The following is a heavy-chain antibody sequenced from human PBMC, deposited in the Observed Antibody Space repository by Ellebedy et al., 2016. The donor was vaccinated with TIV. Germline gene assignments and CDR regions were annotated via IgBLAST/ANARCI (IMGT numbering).Heavy chain of an antibody. Sequence: PGGSLRLSCGASGFIFKNFLMYWVRQAPGKGPEWVSRISGDGRTTNYADSVKGRFTISRDNSKNTLYLQMNSLRGEDTALYYCAKDPKSVGHYYGWDVWGQGTTVTVSS. CDR1: GFIFKNFL. V-gene: IGHV3-74*01. J-gene: IGHJ6*02. CDR3: AKDPKSVGHYYGWDV. CDR2: ISGDGRTT. D-gene: IGHD4-23*01.